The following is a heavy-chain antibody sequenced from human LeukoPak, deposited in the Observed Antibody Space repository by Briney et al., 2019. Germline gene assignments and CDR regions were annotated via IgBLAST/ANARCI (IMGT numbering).Heavy chain of an antibody. V-gene: IGHV3-30*18. CDR2: ISYDGSNK. D-gene: IGHD3-10*01. CDR1: GFTFSSYG. J-gene: IGHJ5*02. Sequence: PGESLRLSCAASGFTFSSYGMHWVRQAPGKGLEWVAVISYDGSNKYYADSVKGRFTISRDNSKNTLYLQMNSLRAEDTAVYYCAKGSWFDPWGQGTLVTVSS. CDR3: AKGSWFDP.